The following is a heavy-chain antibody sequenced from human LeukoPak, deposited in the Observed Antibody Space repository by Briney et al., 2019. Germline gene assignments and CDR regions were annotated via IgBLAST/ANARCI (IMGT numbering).Heavy chain of an antibody. CDR3: ARTSSIAAYWFDP. CDR1: GGTFSSYA. CDR2: IIPIFGTA. Sequence: SVKVSCKASGGTFSSYAISWVRQAPGQGLEWMGGIIPIFGTANYAQRVQGRDTITADESTSTAYMELSSLRSEDTAVYYCARTSSIAAYWFDPWGQGTLVTVSS. V-gene: IGHV1-69*13. J-gene: IGHJ5*02. D-gene: IGHD6-6*01.